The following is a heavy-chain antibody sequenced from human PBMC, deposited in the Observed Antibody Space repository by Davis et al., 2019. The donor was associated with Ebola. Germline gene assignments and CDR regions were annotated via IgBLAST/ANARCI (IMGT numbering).Heavy chain of an antibody. CDR1: GGSFSGYY. D-gene: IGHD5-24*01. V-gene: IGHV4-34*01. CDR2: INHSGST. J-gene: IGHJ4*02. CDR3: ARGREMATVGDDY. Sequence: SETLSLTCAVYGGSFSGYYWSWIRQPPGKGLEWIGEINHSGSTNYNPSLKSRVTISVDTSKNQFSLKLSSVTAEDTAVYYCARGREMATVGDDYWGQGTLVTVSS.